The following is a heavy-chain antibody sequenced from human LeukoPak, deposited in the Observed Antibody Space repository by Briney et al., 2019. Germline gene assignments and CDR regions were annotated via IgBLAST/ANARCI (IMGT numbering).Heavy chain of an antibody. CDR1: GGTFSSHA. D-gene: IGHD6-6*01. CDR2: IIPIFGTA. Sequence: GASVKVSCKASGGTFSSHAISWVRQAPGQGLEWMGGIIPIFGTANYAQKFQGRVTITTDESTSTAYMELSSLRSEDTAVYYCARGTGHGSSPLNWGQGTLVTVSS. J-gene: IGHJ4*02. CDR3: ARGTGHGSSPLN. V-gene: IGHV1-69*05.